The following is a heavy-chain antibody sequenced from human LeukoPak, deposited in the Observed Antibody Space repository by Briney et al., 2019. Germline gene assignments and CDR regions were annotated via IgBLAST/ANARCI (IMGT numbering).Heavy chain of an antibody. V-gene: IGHV3-66*02. D-gene: IGHD6-13*01. Sequence: GVSLRLSCAASGFTVNSNYMSWVRQAPGKGLNGAPLFYPGGSTYYADSVRGRFTISRDNSKNTLYLQMNSLRPEDTAIYYCARGFGKAAADVFGGYTMDVWGQGTTVTVSS. CDR1: GFTVNSNY. J-gene: IGHJ6*02. CDR2: FYPGGST. CDR3: ARGFGKAAADVFGGYTMDV.